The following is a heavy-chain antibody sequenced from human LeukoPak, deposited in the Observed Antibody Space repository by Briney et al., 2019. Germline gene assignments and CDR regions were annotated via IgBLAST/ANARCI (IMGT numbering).Heavy chain of an antibody. J-gene: IGHJ4*02. V-gene: IGHV4-38-2*02. CDR2: IYHSGST. D-gene: IGHD5-12*01. Sequence: PSETLSLTCTVSGYSISSGYYWGWSRQPPGKGLEWIGSIYHSGSTYYNPSLKSRVTISVDTSKNQFSLKLSSVTAADTAVYYCARTLERGYSGYVGYWGQGTLVTVSS. CDR3: ARTLERGYSGYVGY. CDR1: GYSISSGYY.